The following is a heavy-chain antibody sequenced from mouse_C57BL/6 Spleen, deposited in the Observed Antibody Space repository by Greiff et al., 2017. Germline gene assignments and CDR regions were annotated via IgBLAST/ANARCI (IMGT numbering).Heavy chain of an antibody. CDR3: ARGGITTVVAHYDMDY. J-gene: IGHJ4*01. CDR1: GYSFTGYY. CDR2: IYPYNGVS. V-gene: IGHV1-31*01. D-gene: IGHD1-1*01. Sequence: VQLQQSGPELVKPGASVKISCKASGYSFTGYYMHWVKQSHGNILDWIGYIYPYNGVSSYNQKFKGKATLTVDKSSSTAYMELRSLTSEDSAVXYCARGGITTVVAHYDMDYWGQGTSVTVSS.